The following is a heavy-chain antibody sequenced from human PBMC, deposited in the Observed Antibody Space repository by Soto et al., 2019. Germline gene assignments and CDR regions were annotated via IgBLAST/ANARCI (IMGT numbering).Heavy chain of an antibody. D-gene: IGHD1-26*01. J-gene: IGHJ4*02. V-gene: IGHV1-69*17. CDR1: GGTFSSHA. CDR3: ARDRLSGVGATTGYFDF. Sequence: QVQLVQSGAEVKKPGSSVKVSCKASGGTFSSHAIRWVRQVPGQGLEWMGGIIPIFGITNYAQKFQARVTISADKSTTTAYMELSSLSADDTAVYYCARDRLSGVGATTGYFDFWGQGTLVTVSS. CDR2: IIPIFGIT.